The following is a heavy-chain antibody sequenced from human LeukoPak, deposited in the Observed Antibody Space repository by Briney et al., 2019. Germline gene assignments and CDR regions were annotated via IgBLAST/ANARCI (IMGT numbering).Heavy chain of an antibody. V-gene: IGHV3-48*01. D-gene: IGHD2-15*01. Sequence: GGSLRLSGAASGFTFSSYSMNWDRQAPGKGLEWVSYISSSSSTIYYADSVKGRFTISRDNAKNSLYLQMNSLRAEDTAVYYCARDLVVAAPLGGDYWGQGTLVTVSS. J-gene: IGHJ4*02. CDR2: ISSSSSTI. CDR1: GFTFSSYS. CDR3: ARDLVVAAPLGGDY.